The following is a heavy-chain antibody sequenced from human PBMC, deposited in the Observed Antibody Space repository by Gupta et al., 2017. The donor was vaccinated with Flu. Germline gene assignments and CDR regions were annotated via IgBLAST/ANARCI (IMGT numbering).Heavy chain of an antibody. Sequence: MSGVRQAPGKGLEWVSYIRGRDTASSYTSVYYADSVKGRFTISRDNAENSLYLQMNSLRVEDTAVYYCARGRVPPTYWGQGTLVVVSS. CDR2: IRGRDTASSYTSV. J-gene: IGHJ4*02. CDR3: ARGRVPPTY. V-gene: IGHV3-11*01.